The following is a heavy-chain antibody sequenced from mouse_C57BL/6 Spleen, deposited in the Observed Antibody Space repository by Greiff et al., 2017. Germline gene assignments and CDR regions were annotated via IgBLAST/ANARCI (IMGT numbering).Heavy chain of an antibody. Sequence: EVQGVESGGGLVQPGGSLKLSCAASGFTFSDYYMYWVRQTPEKRLEWVAYISNGGGSTYYPDTVKGRFTLSRDNAKNTPYLHMSRLKSEDTAMYYGARRNGDYFDYWGQGTIGTVSA. CDR2: ISNGGGST. CDR3: ARRNGDYFDY. D-gene: IGHD2-1*01. V-gene: IGHV5-12*01. CDR1: GFTFSDYY. J-gene: IGHJ2*01.